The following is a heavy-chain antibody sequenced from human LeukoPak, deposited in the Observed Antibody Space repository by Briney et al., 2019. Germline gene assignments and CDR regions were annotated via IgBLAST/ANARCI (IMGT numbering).Heavy chain of an antibody. Sequence: KPSETLSLTCTVSGGSISSYYWSWIRQPPGKGLEWIGYIYYSGSTNYNPSLKSRVTISVDTSKNQFSLKLSSVTAADTAVYYCARDSAYYDFWSGYYTPYAFDIWGQGTMVTVYS. J-gene: IGHJ3*02. CDR3: ARDSAYYDFWSGYYTPYAFDI. V-gene: IGHV4-59*01. CDR2: IYYSGST. D-gene: IGHD3-3*01. CDR1: GGSISSYY.